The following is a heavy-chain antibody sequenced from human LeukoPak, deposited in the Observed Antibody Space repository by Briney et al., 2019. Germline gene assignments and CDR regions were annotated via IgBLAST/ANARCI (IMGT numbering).Heavy chain of an antibody. D-gene: IGHD6-19*01. CDR3: VRRDPGWHYFVH. Sequence: SETLTLTCAVSGGSINSHYWSWIRQPPGKGLEWIGDIYYTRRNNYNPSLKSRVTISLDTSKNHLSLNLTSVLAADTAIYYCVRRDPGWHYFVHWG. J-gene: IGHJ4*01. V-gene: IGHV4-59*08. CDR1: GGSINSHY. CDR2: IYYTRRN.